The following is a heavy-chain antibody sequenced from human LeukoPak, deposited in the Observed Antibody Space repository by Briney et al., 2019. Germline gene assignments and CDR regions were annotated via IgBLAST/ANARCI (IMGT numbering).Heavy chain of an antibody. J-gene: IGHJ5*02. CDR1: GGGISSGGYY. Sequence: SDTLSLTCTVSGGGISSGGYYWSWIRQHLGKGLQRIGYIYYSGSTYYNPSLKSRVTISVDTSKNQFSLKLSSVTAADTAVYYCARATGGYSYGSWFDPWGQGTLVTVSS. D-gene: IGHD5-18*01. CDR2: IYYSGST. CDR3: ARATGGYSYGSWFDP. V-gene: IGHV4-31*03.